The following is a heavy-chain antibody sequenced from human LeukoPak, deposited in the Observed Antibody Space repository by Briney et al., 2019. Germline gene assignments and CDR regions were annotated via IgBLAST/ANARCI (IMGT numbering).Heavy chain of an antibody. J-gene: IGHJ4*02. CDR2: IYHSGNT. Sequence: SETLSLTCAVSGASISSSNWWNWVRQPPGKGLEWIGEIYHSGNTTYNPSLKSRVTISLDKSKNQFSLKLTSVTAADTAVYYCASSYYDSSGYSFDYWGQGTLVTVSS. CDR3: ASSYYDSSGYSFDY. D-gene: IGHD3-22*01. CDR1: GASISSSNW. V-gene: IGHV4-4*02.